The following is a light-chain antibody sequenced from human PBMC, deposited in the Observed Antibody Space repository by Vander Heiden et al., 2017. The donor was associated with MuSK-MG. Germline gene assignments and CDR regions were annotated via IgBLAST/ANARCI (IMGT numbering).Light chain of an antibody. V-gene: IGKV1-9*01. J-gene: IGKJ1*01. CDR2: AAS. CDR1: QGISSY. CDR3: QQLNSYPRT. Sequence: DIQLTQSPPFLSSSVRDRVTITCRASQGISSYLAWYQQKPGKAPKLLIYAASTLQSGVPSRFSGSGSGTEFTLTISSLQPEDFATYYCQQLNSYPRTFGQGTKVEIK.